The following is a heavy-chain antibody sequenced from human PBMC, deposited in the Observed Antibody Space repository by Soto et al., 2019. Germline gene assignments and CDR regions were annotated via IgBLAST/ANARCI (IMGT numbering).Heavy chain of an antibody. D-gene: IGHD6-19*01. CDR3: AREAVAGIFWFDP. CDR2: IIPIFGTA. CDR1: GGTFSSYA. V-gene: IGHV1-69*13. Sequence: ASVKVSCKASGGTFSSYAISWVRQAPGQGLEWMGGIIPIFGTANYAQKFQGRVTITADESTSTAYMELSSLRSEDTAVYYCAREAVAGIFWFDPWGQGTLVTV. J-gene: IGHJ5*02.